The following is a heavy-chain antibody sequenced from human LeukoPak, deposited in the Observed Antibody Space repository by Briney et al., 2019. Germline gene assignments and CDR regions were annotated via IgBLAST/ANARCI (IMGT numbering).Heavy chain of an antibody. V-gene: IGHV3-23*01. CDR3: AKIGIVGAITD. CDR2: ISGSGGST. CDR1: EFTFSSYA. J-gene: IGHJ4*02. Sequence: GGSLRLSCAASEFTFSSYAMSWVRQAPGKGLEWVSAISGSGGSTYYADSVKGRFTISRDNSKNTLYLQMNSLRAVDTAVYYCAKIGIVGAITDGGQGTLVTVSS. D-gene: IGHD1-26*01.